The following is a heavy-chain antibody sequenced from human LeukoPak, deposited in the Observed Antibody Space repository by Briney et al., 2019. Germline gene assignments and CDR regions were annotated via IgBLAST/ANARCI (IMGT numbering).Heavy chain of an antibody. CDR3: ARAFHYYGSGSYYLGAFDI. D-gene: IGHD3-10*01. J-gene: IGHJ3*02. CDR2: IYHSGST. Sequence: PSQTLSLTCAVSGGSISSGGYSWSWIWQPPGKGLEWIGHIYHSGSTYYNPSLKSRVTISVDRSKNQFSLKLSSVTAADTAVYYCARAFHYYGSGSYYLGAFDIWGQGTMVTVSS. V-gene: IGHV4-30-2*01. CDR1: GGSISSGGYS.